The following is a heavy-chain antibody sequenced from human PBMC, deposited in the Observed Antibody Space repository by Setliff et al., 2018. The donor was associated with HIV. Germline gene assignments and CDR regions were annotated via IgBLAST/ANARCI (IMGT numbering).Heavy chain of an antibody. J-gene: IGHJ4*02. V-gene: IGHV4-39*01. D-gene: IGHD3-9*01. CDR3: AKTIGRYFDIFDN. Sequence: SETLSLTCTVSGGSISSSSYYWGWIRQPPGKGLEWIGSIYYSGSTYYNPSLKSRVTISVDTSKNQFSLKLSSVTAADTAVYYCAKTIGRYFDIFDNWGQGTLVTVSS. CDR2: IYYSGST. CDR1: GGSISSSSYY.